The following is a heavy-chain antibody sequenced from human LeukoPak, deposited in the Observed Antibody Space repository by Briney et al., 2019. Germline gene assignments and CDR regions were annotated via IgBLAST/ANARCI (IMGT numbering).Heavy chain of an antibody. D-gene: IGHD1-14*01. Sequence: SETLSLTCTVSGASICPYYWSWIQQPAGKGLEWIGRIYNSGYTNYNPSLESRVTMSLDTSKNEFSLKLSSVTAADTALYYCATGNNSPWDYWGQGILVTVSS. CDR1: GASICPYY. J-gene: IGHJ4*02. CDR3: ATGNNSPWDY. CDR2: IYNSGYT. V-gene: IGHV4-4*07.